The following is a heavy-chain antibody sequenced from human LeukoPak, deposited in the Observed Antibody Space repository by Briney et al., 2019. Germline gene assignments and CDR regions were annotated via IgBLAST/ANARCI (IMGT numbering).Heavy chain of an antibody. J-gene: IGHJ4*02. V-gene: IGHV3-53*01. CDR3: ATGAFVSGSYSYDF. Sequence: GGSLRLSCVVSGFTFSSNYVSWVRQAPGKGLEWISIIYSGGRTYYPDSVKGRFIVSRDNSKNTLYLRMDSLRAEDTAVYYCATGAFVSGSYSYDFWGQGTLVTVSS. D-gene: IGHD3-10*01. CDR1: GFTFSSNY. CDR2: IYSGGRT.